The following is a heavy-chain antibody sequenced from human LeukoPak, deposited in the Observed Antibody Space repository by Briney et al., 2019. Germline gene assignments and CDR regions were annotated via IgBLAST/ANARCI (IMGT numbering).Heavy chain of an antibody. Sequence: PGGSLRLSCAASGFTFSTDWMHWVRQAPGKGLVWVSRISSDGSITSYADSVKGRFTISRDNAKDTLYLQMNSLRAEDTAVYYCANPEVIPNYGMDVWGQGTTVTVSS. D-gene: IGHD3-22*01. CDR2: ISSDGSIT. J-gene: IGHJ6*02. CDR3: ANPEVIPNYGMDV. V-gene: IGHV3-74*01. CDR1: GFTFSTDW.